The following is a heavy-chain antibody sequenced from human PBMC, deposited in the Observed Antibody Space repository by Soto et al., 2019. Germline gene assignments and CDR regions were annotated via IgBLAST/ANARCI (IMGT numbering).Heavy chain of an antibody. CDR2: IKQDGSEK. CDR3: AGSEYCSSTSCSTGVGFDY. J-gene: IGHJ4*02. CDR1: GFTFSSYW. Sequence: EVQLVESGGGLVQPGGSLRLSCAASGFTFSSYWMSWVRQAPGQGLEWVANIKQDGSEKYYVDSVKGRCTMSRDNAKNSLSLQMNRLRAEDTGVYYCAGSEYCSSTSCSTGVGFDYWGQGTLVTVSS. V-gene: IGHV3-7*03. D-gene: IGHD2-2*02.